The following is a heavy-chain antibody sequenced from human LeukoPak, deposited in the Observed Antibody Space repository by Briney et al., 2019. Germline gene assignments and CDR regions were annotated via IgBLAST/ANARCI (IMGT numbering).Heavy chain of an antibody. CDR1: GGSISSYY. CDR3: ARGEVVPAAAYYYYMDV. D-gene: IGHD2-2*01. CDR2: ISTSGNT. V-gene: IGHV4-4*07. Sequence: SEALSLTCTVSGGSISSYYWSWIRQPAGKGLEWIGRISTSGNTNCNPSLRSRVTMLVDTSKNQFSLKLSSVTAADTAVYYCARGEVVPAAAYYYYMDVWGKGTTVTVSS. J-gene: IGHJ6*03.